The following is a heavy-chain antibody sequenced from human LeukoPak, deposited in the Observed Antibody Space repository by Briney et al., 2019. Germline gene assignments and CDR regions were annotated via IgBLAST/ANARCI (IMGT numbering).Heavy chain of an antibody. CDR1: GLTFSSYA. CDR3: AKAECSSTSCYGYYYYYYMDV. D-gene: IGHD2-2*01. Sequence: PGGSLRLSCAASGLTFSSYAMSWVRQAPGKGLEWVSAISGSGGSTYYADSVKGRFTISRDNSKNTLYLQMNSLRAEDTAVYYCAKAECSSTSCYGYYYYYYMDVWGKGTTVTVSS. J-gene: IGHJ6*03. V-gene: IGHV3-23*01. CDR2: ISGSGGST.